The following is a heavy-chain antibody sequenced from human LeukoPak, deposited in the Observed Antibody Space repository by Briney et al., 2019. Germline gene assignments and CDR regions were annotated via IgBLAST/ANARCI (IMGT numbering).Heavy chain of an antibody. D-gene: IGHD3-10*01. CDR1: GGSISSGGYS. CDR3: ARDRGGNYYGMDV. J-gene: IGHJ6*02. CDR2: IYHSGST. Sequence: SQTLSLTCAVSGGSISSGGYSWSWIRQPPGKGLEWIGYIYHSGSTYYNPSLKSRVTISVDRSKNQFSLKLSSVTAADTAVYYCARDRGGNYYGMDVWGQGTTVTVSS. V-gene: IGHV4-30-2*01.